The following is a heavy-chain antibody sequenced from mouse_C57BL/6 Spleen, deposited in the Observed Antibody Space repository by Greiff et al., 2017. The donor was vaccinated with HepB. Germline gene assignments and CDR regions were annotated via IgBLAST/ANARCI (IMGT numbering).Heavy chain of an antibody. CDR1: GYTFTSYW. CDR3: ARGFITTVQYFDY. J-gene: IGHJ2*01. V-gene: IGHV1-72*01. CDR2: IDPNSGGT. Sequence: QVHVKQPGAELVKPGASVKLSCKASGYTFTSYWMHWVKQRPGRGLEWIGRIDPNSGGTKYNEKFKSKATLTVDKPSSTAYMQLSSLTSEDSAVYYCARGFITTVQYFDYWGQGTTLTVSS. D-gene: IGHD1-1*01.